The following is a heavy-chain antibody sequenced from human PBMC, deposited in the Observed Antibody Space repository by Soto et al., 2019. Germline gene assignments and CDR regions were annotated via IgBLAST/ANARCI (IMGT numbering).Heavy chain of an antibody. CDR2: IYYSGNT. V-gene: IGHV4-39*01. D-gene: IGHD1-7*01. CDR1: GGSISGSSYY. CDR3: PRPKTGTTGFDY. J-gene: IGHJ4*02. Sequence: SETLSLTCTVSGGSISGSSYYWGWIRQPPGKGLEWIGSIYYSGNTYYNPSLKSRVTISVDTSKNQFSLRLTYVTAADTAVYYCPRPKTGTTGFDYWGQGALVTVSS.